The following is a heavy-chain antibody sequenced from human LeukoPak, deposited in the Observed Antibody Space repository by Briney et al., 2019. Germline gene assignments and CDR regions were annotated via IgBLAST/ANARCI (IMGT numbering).Heavy chain of an antibody. CDR1: GYTFTSYG. CDR3: ARVILAYGSGEGYFDY. D-gene: IGHD3-10*01. V-gene: IGHV1-18*01. CDR2: ISAYNGNT. J-gene: IGHJ4*02. Sequence: VASVKVSCKASGYTFTSYGISWVRQAPGQGLEWMGWISAYNGNTNYAQKLQGRVTMTTDTSTSTAYMELRSLRSDDTAVYYCARVILAYGSGEGYFDYWGQGTLVTVSS.